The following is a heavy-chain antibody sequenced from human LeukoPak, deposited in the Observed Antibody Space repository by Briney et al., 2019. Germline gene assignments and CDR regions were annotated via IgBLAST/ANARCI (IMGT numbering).Heavy chain of an antibody. V-gene: IGHV3-53*01. Sequence: PGGSLRLSCAASGLTVSSNCMSWVRQTPREGLEWVSSIYSDGDTYYADSVKGRFTISRDNSKNRVYLQMNTLTAEDTAVYYCASGPFTRIVGSFDIWGPGTLVTVSS. CDR1: GLTVSSNC. D-gene: IGHD3-22*01. CDR3: ASGPFTRIVGSFDI. CDR2: IYSDGDT. J-gene: IGHJ3*02.